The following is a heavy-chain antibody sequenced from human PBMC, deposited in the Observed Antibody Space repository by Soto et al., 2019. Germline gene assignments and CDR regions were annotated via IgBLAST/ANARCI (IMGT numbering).Heavy chain of an antibody. CDR1: GGTFSSYA. CDR3: ARDEVTMVRGVIARSNSGYDRFDY. Sequence: QVQLVQSGAEVKKPGSSVKVSCKASGGTFSSYAISWVRQAPGQGLEWMGGIIPIFGTANYAQKFQGRVTITADKSTSTAYMELSSLRSEDTAVYYCARDEVTMVRGVIARSNSGYDRFDYWGQGTLVTVSS. V-gene: IGHV1-69*06. D-gene: IGHD3-10*01. J-gene: IGHJ4*02. CDR2: IIPIFGTA.